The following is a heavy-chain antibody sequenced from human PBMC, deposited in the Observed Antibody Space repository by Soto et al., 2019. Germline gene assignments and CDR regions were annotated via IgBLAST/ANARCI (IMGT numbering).Heavy chain of an antibody. D-gene: IGHD3-10*01. V-gene: IGHV4-59*01. Sequence: NPSETLSLTCTVSGGSISSYYWSWIRQPPGKGLEWIGYIYYSGSTNYNPSLKSRVTISVDTSKNQFSLKLSSVTAADTAVYYCARDGYYHGAFDIWGQGTMVTVSS. CDR1: GGSISSYY. CDR2: IYYSGST. CDR3: ARDGYYHGAFDI. J-gene: IGHJ3*02.